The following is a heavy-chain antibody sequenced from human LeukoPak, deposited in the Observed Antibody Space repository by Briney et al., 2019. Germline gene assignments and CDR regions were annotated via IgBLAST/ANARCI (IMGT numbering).Heavy chain of an antibody. J-gene: IGHJ4*02. V-gene: IGHV3-30*04. CDR3: ARDPAPGTPEYFQS. CDR1: VFTFRNYA. Sequence: PGWSLRLPCATCVFTFRNYAMHGVRQARGKGREGVAVIAHDETNRLYADSVRGRFTISRDSSMNTLSVLMNSLRADATAVYFCARDPAPGTPEYFQSWGQGTLVTVCS. D-gene: IGHD1-1*01. CDR2: IAHDETNR.